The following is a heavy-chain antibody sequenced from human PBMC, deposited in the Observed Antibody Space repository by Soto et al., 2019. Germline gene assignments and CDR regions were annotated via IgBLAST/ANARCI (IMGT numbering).Heavy chain of an antibody. CDR3: AKDRNYYDSSGYDY. Sequence: GGSLRLSCAASGFTFNSYAMSWVRKAPGKGLEWVSTIIGSGGSTYYADSVKGRFSVSRDNSKNTLYLQMNSLRAEDTAVYYCAKDRNYYDSSGYDYWGQGTLVTVSS. CDR1: GFTFNSYA. V-gene: IGHV3-23*01. CDR2: IIGSGGST. D-gene: IGHD3-22*01. J-gene: IGHJ4*02.